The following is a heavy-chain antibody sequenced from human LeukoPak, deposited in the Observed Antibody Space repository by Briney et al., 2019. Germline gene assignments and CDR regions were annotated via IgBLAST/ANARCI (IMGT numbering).Heavy chain of an antibody. Sequence: PGGSLRLSCEASGFTYSSYTMDWVRQAPGKGLEWVSSISTTSTYINYADSVKGRFTISRDNAKNSLYLQMHSLRAEDTAVYYCAKQERNSNIRYFDLWGRGTLVTVS. D-gene: IGHD2/OR15-2a*01. V-gene: IGHV3-21*01. J-gene: IGHJ2*01. CDR1: GFTYSSYT. CDR2: ISTTSTYI. CDR3: AKQERNSNIRYFDL.